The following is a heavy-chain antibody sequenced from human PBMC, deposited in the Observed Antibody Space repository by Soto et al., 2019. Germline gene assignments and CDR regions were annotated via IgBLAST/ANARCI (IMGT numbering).Heavy chain of an antibody. J-gene: IGHJ3*02. CDR2: ISGSGITI. CDR1: GFTFSDDY. D-gene: IGHD3-10*01. Sequence: VQLVESGGGLVKPGGSLRLSCAASGFTFSDDYMTWIRQAPGKGLEWVAYISGSGITIFYADSVKGRFTISRDNARKSLYLQMNSLIAEDTAVYYCARAGSVGAFDIWGQGTMVTVSA. CDR3: ARAGSVGAFDI. V-gene: IGHV3-11*01.